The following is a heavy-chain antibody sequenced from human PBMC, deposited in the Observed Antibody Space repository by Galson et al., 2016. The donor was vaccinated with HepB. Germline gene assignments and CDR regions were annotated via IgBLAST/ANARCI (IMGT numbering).Heavy chain of an antibody. CDR2: IYWDDDK. Sequence: PALVKPTQTLTLTCTFSGFSLSTSGVGVAWIRQPPGKTLEWLALIYWDDDKYYSPSLKSRLTITKETSKDQVVLTMTNMDPVDTATYYCARRVNLRYCTGSSSCRIAFDFWGQGTVVTVSS. CDR3: ARRVNLRYCTGSSSCRIAFDF. V-gene: IGHV2-5*02. CDR1: GFSLSTSGVG. D-gene: IGHD2-8*02. J-gene: IGHJ3*01.